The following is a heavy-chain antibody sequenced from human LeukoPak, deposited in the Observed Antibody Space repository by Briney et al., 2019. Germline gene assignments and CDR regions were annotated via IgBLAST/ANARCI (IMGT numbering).Heavy chain of an antibody. V-gene: IGHV3-43*02. CDR2: ISGDGFTT. CDR1: GFTFDRFA. D-gene: IGHD4-23*01. CDR3: GRDHVYGGADY. J-gene: IGHJ4*02. Sequence: GRSLRLSCAASGFTFDRFAMHWVRQAPGKGLEWVSLISGDGFTTYYVDSVKGRFTMSRDNSKNSLYLQMKSLRTEDTALYYCGRDHVYGGADYWGQGTLVTVSS.